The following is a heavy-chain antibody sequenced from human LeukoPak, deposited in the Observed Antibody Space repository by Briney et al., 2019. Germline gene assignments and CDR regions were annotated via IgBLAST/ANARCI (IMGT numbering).Heavy chain of an antibody. CDR2: ISAYNGNT. J-gene: IGHJ6*02. V-gene: IGHV1-18*04. D-gene: IGHD2-15*01. CDR1: GYTFTGYY. CDR3: ARRCSGGSCYLGYYYYYGMDV. Sequence: ASVKVSCKASGYTFTGYYMHWVRQAPGQGLEWMGWISAYNGNTNYAQKLQGRVTMTTDTSTSTAYMELRSLRSDDTAVYYCARRCSGGSCYLGYYYYYGMDVWGQGTTVTVSS.